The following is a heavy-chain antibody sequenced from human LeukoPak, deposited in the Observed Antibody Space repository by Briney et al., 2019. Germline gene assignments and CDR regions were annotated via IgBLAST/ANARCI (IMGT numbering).Heavy chain of an antibody. Sequence: ASVKVSCKASGGTFSSYAISWVRQAPGQGLEWMGGIIPTFGTANYAQKFQGRVTITADESTSTAYMELSSLRSEDTAVYYCARDRPLVFHFWSGTQLDYYYGMDVWGQGTTVTVSS. J-gene: IGHJ6*02. V-gene: IGHV1-69*01. CDR2: IIPTFGTA. D-gene: IGHD3-3*02. CDR3: ARDRPLVFHFWSGTQLDYYYGMDV. CDR1: GGTFSSYA.